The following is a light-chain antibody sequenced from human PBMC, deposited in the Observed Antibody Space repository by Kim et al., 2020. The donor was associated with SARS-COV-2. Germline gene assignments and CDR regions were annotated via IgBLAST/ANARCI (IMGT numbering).Light chain of an antibody. CDR3: QVWDSSSDHWV. CDR2: YDS. Sequence: SYELTQPPSVSVAPGKTARITCGGSNIGSKSVHWYQQKPGQAPVVVIYYDSDRPSGIPERFSGSNSGNTATLTISRVEAGDEADYYCQVWDSSSDHWVFGGGTKLTVL. J-gene: IGLJ3*02. CDR1: NIGSKS. V-gene: IGLV3-21*04.